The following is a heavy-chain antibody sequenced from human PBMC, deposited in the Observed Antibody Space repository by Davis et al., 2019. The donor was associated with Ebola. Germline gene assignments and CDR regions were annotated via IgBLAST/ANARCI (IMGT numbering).Heavy chain of an antibody. V-gene: IGHV1-18*01. CDR2: ISAYNGST. CDR1: GYTFTSYG. D-gene: IGHD3-9*01. Sequence: ASVKVSCKASGYTFTSYGISWVRQAPGQGLEWMGWISAYNGSTNYAQKLQGRVTMTRDTSTSTVYMELSSLRSEDTAVYYCAREAVLRYFDWPTAFDPWGQGTLVTVSS. CDR3: AREAVLRYFDWPTAFDP. J-gene: IGHJ5*02.